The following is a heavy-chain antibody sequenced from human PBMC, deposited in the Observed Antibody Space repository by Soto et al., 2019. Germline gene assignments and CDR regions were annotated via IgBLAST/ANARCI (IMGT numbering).Heavy chain of an antibody. CDR1: GGSFSGYY. CDR3: ARGLRPAAGILVPFDP. Sequence: KSSETLSLTCAVYGGSFSGYYWSWIRQPPGKGLEWIGEINHSGSTNYNPSLKSRVTISVDTSKNQFSLKLSSVTAADTAVYYCARGLRPAAGILVPFDPWGQGTLVTVSS. V-gene: IGHV4-34*01. CDR2: INHSGST. J-gene: IGHJ5*02. D-gene: IGHD6-13*01.